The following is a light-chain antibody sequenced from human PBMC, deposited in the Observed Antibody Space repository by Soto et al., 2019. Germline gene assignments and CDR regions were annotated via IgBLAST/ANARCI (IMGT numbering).Light chain of an antibody. Sequence: DIQMTQSPSTLSASVGDRVTITCRASQSVSTWLAWYQQKPGKAPKLLIHKASNLENGVPSRFSGSGSGTDFTLTISSLQPDDFATYYCHQYHIYPVTFGGGTKVEIK. CDR2: KAS. V-gene: IGKV1-5*03. CDR3: HQYHIYPVT. J-gene: IGKJ4*01. CDR1: QSVSTW.